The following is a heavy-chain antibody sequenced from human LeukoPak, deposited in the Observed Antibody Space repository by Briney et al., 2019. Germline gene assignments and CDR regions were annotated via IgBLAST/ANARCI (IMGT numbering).Heavy chain of an antibody. D-gene: IGHD3-3*01. V-gene: IGHV1-69*05. CDR2: IIPIFGTA. Sequence: SVKVSCKASGGTFSSYAISWVRQAPGQGLEWMGGIIPIFGTANYAQKFQGRVTITTDESTSTAYMELSSLRSEDTAVYYCARSDYDFWSGYFSFDYWGQGTLVTVSS. CDR1: GGTFSSYA. J-gene: IGHJ4*02. CDR3: ARSDYDFWSGYFSFDY.